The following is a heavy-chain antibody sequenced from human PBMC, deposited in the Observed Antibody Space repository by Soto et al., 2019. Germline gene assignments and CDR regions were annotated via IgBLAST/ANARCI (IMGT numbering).Heavy chain of an antibody. D-gene: IGHD2-15*01. CDR2: VSNSGSST. CDR3: AKGYCSGGSGCPNLVYFDY. Sequence: EVQLLESGGGLEQPGGSLRLSCAASGFTFSSYGMSWVRQAPGKGLEWVSTVSNSGSSTYYADSVKGRFTISRDNSKNTLDLQMNSLRAEDTDVYYCAKGYCSGGSGCPNLVYFDYWGQGTLVTVSP. CDR1: GFTFSSYG. V-gene: IGHV3-23*01. J-gene: IGHJ4*02.